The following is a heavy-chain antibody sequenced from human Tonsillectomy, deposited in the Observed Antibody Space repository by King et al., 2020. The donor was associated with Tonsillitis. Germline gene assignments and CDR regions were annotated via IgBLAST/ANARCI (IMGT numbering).Heavy chain of an antibody. D-gene: IGHD6-13*01. J-gene: IGHJ4*02. CDR1: GFTFSSYG. CDR2: ISYDGSNK. Sequence: QLVESGGGVVQPGRSLRLSCAASGFTFSSYGMHWVRQAPGKGLEWVAVISYDGSNKYYADSVKGRFTISRDNSKNTLYLQMNSLRAEDTAVYYCAKDGASSRGFDYWGQGTLVTVSS. CDR3: AKDGASSRGFDY. V-gene: IGHV3-30*18.